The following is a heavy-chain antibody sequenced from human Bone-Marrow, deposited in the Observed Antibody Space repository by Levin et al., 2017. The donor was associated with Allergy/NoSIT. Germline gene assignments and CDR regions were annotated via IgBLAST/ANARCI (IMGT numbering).Heavy chain of an antibody. D-gene: IGHD3-22*01. CDR2: IYYSGST. J-gene: IGHJ2*01. Sequence: PSETLSLTCTVSSGSISSSDYYWGWVRQPPGRGLEWIANIYYSGSTYYNPSLKSRVTMSIDTSKNQFSLRLNSVTAADTAVYYCARYGGSSDTSGAYWNFDLWGRGTLVTVSS. CDR3: ARYGGSSDTSGAYWNFDL. CDR1: SGSISSSDYY. V-gene: IGHV4-39*07.